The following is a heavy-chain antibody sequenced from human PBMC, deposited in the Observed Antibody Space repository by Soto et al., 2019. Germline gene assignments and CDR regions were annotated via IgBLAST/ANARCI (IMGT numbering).Heavy chain of an antibody. D-gene: IGHD2-15*01. J-gene: IGHJ4*02. Sequence: EVQLVESGGGLVQPGGSLRLYCAASGFTFSSYWMSWVRQAPGKGLEWVANIKQDGSEKYYVDSVKGRFTISRDNANHALYPQMERLRAEDTAVYYCAGQGYCSGGSCSICDYWGQATLVTVSP. CDR2: IKQDGSEK. V-gene: IGHV3-7*01. CDR3: AGQGYCSGGSCSICDY. CDR1: GFTFSSYW.